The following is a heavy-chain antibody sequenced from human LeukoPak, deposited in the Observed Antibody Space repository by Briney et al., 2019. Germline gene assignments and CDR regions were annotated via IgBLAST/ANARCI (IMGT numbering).Heavy chain of an antibody. CDR2: ISYDGSNK. J-gene: IGHJ4*02. V-gene: IGHV3-30*04. CDR1: GFTFNSYA. D-gene: IGHD5-12*01. Sequence: GGSLRLSCAASGFTFNSYAIHWVRQAPGKGLEWVAVISYDGSNKYYAESVKGRFTISRDNSKNTLYLQLNSLRPDDTAVYYCARDQLAYSGYDALFDYWGQGTLVTVSS. CDR3: ARDQLAYSGYDALFDY.